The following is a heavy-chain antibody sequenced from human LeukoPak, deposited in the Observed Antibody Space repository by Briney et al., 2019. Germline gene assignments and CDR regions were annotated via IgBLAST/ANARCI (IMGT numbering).Heavy chain of an antibody. CDR2: IGSNGIST. V-gene: IGHV3-64*01. CDR3: TRDPSDGFFDY. CDR1: GFTFSTCS. Sequence: GGSLRLSCAASGFTFSTCSLHWVRQAPGRGLEYVSSIGSNGISTYYANSVKGRFTISRDNSKSTLYLQMGSLRPEDMAVNYCTRDPSDGFFDYWGQGTLVTVSS. J-gene: IGHJ4*02.